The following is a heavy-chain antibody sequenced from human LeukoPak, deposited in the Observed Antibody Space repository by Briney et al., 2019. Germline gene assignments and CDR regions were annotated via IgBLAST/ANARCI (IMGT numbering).Heavy chain of an antibody. Sequence: SETLSLTCAVSGGSFSGYYWSWIRQPPGKGLEWIGEINESGKTNTHPSLKSRITMSVDTSKNHFSLNVRSVTAAGTAVYYCARRGNRRYALSFLDEWGRGTPVTVSS. J-gene: IGHJ4*02. D-gene: IGHD1-1*01. CDR2: INESGKT. CDR1: GGSFSGYY. CDR3: ARRGNRRYALSFLDE. V-gene: IGHV4-34*10.